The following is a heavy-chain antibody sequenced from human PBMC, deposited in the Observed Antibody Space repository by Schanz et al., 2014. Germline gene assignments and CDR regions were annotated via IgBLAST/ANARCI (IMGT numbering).Heavy chain of an antibody. V-gene: IGHV3-23*04. CDR2: ISASGGST. J-gene: IGHJ4*02. Sequence: VQLVESGGGLVKPGGSLRLSCAASGFTFSSYVMSWVRQAPGKGLEWVSTISASGGSTYYADSVEGRFTISRDNSRNTLYLQMNSLRTEDTAVYYCASPSGYSDYGTYFDFWGQGTLVTVSS. CDR1: GFTFSSYV. D-gene: IGHD5-12*01. CDR3: ASPSGYSDYGTYFDF.